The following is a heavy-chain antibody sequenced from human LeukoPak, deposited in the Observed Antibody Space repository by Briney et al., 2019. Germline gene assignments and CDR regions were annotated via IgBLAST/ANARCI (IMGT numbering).Heavy chain of an antibody. CDR1: GGSFSGYY. CDR2: INHSGST. D-gene: IGHD5-18*01. J-gene: IGHJ3*02. V-gene: IGHV4-34*01. Sequence: SETLSLTCAGYGGSFSGYYWSWIRQPPGKGLEWIGEINHSGSTNYNPSLKSRVTISVDTSKNQFSLKLSSVTAADTAVYYCARIGDTAMAYAFDIWGQGTMVTVSS. CDR3: ARIGDTAMAYAFDI.